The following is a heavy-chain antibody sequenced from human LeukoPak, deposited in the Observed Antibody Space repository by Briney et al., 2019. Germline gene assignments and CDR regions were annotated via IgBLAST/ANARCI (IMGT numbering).Heavy chain of an antibody. Sequence: PSETLSLTCTVSGGSISSYYWSWIRQPAGKGLEWIGHIYTSGSTNYNPSLKSRVTISIDTSKNQFSLKLSSVTAADTAVYYCARVLSGVFQGSSDAFDIWGQGTMVTVSS. D-gene: IGHD6-13*01. CDR2: IYTSGST. CDR1: GGSISSYY. V-gene: IGHV4-4*07. J-gene: IGHJ3*02. CDR3: ARVLSGVFQGSSDAFDI.